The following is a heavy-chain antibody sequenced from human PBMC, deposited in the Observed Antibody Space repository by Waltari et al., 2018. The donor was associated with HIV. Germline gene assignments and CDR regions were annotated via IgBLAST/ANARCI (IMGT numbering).Heavy chain of an antibody. CDR3: ASLSGSYGPAFDY. CDR1: VFTFSTYW. D-gene: IGHD1-26*01. Sequence: EVQLVESGGGLVQPGGSLRLSCAASVFTFSTYWMHWVRQAPGKGLVWVSRINSDGSSTSYADSVKGRFTISRDNAKNTLYLQMNSLRAEDTAVYYCASLSGSYGPAFDYWGQGTLVTVSS. J-gene: IGHJ4*02. V-gene: IGHV3-74*01. CDR2: INSDGSST.